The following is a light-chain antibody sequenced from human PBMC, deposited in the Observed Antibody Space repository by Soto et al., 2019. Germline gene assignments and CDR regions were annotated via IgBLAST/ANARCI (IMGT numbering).Light chain of an antibody. J-gene: IGKJ2*01. Sequence: DIPMTQSPSSVSASVGDRVTITCRPSQTIDTYVNWYQQKPGEAPKLLIFATSTLQSGVPSRFSGSKSGTDFFFTISSLQPEDFSTLYCQHSYSVPYTFGQGTKVELK. CDR2: ATS. V-gene: IGKV1-39*01. CDR1: QTIDTY. CDR3: QHSYSVPYT.